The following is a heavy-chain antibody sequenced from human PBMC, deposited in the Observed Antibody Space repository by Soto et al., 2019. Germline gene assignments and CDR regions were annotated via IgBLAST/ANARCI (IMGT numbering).Heavy chain of an antibody. J-gene: IGHJ3*02. Sequence: PGGSLRLSCAASGFTFSSYSMNWVRQAPGKGLEWVSSISSSSSYIYYADSVKGRFTISRDNAKNALYLQMNSLRAEDTAVYYCAREESLPGDTDMVRRAGAFDIWGQGTMVTVSS. CDR3: AREESLPGDTDMVRRAGAFDI. D-gene: IGHD5-18*01. CDR1: GFTFSSYS. CDR2: ISSSSSYI. V-gene: IGHV3-21*01.